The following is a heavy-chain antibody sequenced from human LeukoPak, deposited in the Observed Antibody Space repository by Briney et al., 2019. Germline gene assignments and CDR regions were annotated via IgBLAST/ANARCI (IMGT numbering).Heavy chain of an antibody. V-gene: IGHV4-59*01. D-gene: IGHD3-22*01. Sequence: SETLSLTCTVSGGSISSYYWNWIRQPPGKGLGGRGYIYYSGGTNYNSSLKSRVIISVDTSKNQFPLKLRSVTAANTAVYYCARGTYYQDSSGYSYYHHYYMDVWGKGTTVTVSS. CDR3: ARGTYYQDSSGYSYYHHYYMDV. J-gene: IGHJ6*03. CDR1: GGSISSYY. CDR2: IYYSGGT.